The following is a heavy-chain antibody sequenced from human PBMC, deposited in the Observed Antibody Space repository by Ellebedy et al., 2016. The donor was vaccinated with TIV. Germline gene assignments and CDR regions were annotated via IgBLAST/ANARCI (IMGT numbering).Heavy chain of an antibody. CDR3: VRRGSYGDYAVQVNSWFDP. Sequence: GESLKISCAASGFSFRSYWMSWVRQAPGKGLEWVANIYQDGSDQNYVDSVKGRFTISRDNANNLLFLQMNSLRAEETAVYYCVRRGSYGDYAVQVNSWFDPWGRGTLVTVSS. CDR2: IYQDGSDQ. CDR1: GFSFRSYW. J-gene: IGHJ5*02. D-gene: IGHD4-17*01. V-gene: IGHV3-7*01.